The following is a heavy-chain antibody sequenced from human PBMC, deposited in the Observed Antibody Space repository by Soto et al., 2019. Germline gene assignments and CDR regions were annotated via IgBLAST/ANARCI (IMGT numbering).Heavy chain of an antibody. Sequence: AASVKVSCKVSGGTFSSYAISWVRQAPGQGLEWMGGIIPIFGTANYAQKFQGRVTITADESTSTAYMELSSLRPEDTAVYYCAREFRGYSYGYGYYWGQGTLVTVSS. CDR2: IIPIFGTA. CDR3: AREFRGYSYGYGYY. CDR1: GGTFSSYA. D-gene: IGHD5-18*01. J-gene: IGHJ4*02. V-gene: IGHV1-69*13.